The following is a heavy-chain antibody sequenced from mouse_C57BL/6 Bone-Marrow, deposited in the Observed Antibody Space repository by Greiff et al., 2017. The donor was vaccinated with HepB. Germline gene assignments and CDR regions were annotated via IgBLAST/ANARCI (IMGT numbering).Heavy chain of an antibody. D-gene: IGHD2-3*01. J-gene: IGHJ4*01. CDR2: IWRGGST. V-gene: IGHV2-5*01. Sequence: VQRVESGPGLVQPSQSLSITCTVSGFSLTSYGVHWVRQSPGKGLEWLGVIWRGGSTDYNAAFMSRLSITKDNSKSQVFFKMNSLQADDTAIYYCAKTPRWLLPDYYAMDYWGQGTSVTVSS. CDR1: GFSLTSYG. CDR3: AKTPRWLLPDYYAMDY.